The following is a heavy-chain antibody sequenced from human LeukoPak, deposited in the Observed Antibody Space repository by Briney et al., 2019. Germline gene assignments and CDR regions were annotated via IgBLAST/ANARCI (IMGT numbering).Heavy chain of an antibody. CDR3: ARSRVDSSCWYYLGYYYGMDV. D-gene: IGHD6-19*01. Sequence: ASVKVSCKASGYTFTSYDINWVRQATGQGLEWMGWMNPNSGNTGYAQKFQGRVTMTRNTSISTAYMELSSLRSEDTAVYYCARSRVDSSCWYYLGYYYGMDVWGQGTTVTVSS. CDR2: MNPNSGNT. J-gene: IGHJ6*02. V-gene: IGHV1-8*01. CDR1: GYTFTSYD.